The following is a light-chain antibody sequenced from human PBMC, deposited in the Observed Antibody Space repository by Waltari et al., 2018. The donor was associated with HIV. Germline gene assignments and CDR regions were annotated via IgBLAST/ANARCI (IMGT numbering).Light chain of an antibody. V-gene: IGLV1-40*01. CDR3: QSYDSSLSGSVV. Sequence: QSVLTQPPSVSGAPGQRVTISCTGSSSNIEAGYDVHWYQQLPGTAPKLLFYVNKSRPSGVPDRFSGSKSGTSASLAITGLQAEDEADYYCQSYDSSLSGSVVFGGGTKVTVL. J-gene: IGLJ2*01. CDR1: SSNIEAGYD. CDR2: VNK.